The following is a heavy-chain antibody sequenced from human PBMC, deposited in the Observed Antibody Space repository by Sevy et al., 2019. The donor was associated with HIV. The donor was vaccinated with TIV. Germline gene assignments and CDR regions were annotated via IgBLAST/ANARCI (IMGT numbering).Heavy chain of an antibody. Sequence: SETLSLTCAVYGGSFSGYYWSWIRQPPGKGLEWVGEINHSGSTNYNPSLKSRFTISVDTSKNQFTLKLSSVTAADTAVYYCARHCSSTSCSHAFDIWGQGTMVTVSS. CDR3: ARHCSSTSCSHAFDI. CDR2: INHSGST. V-gene: IGHV4-34*01. CDR1: GGSFSGYY. J-gene: IGHJ3*02. D-gene: IGHD2-2*01.